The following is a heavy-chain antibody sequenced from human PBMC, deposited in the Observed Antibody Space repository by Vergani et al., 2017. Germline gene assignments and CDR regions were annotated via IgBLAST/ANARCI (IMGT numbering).Heavy chain of an antibody. Sequence: EVQLLESGGGLVQPGGSLRLSCAASGFTFSSYAMSWVRQAPGKGLEWVSAISGRGGSTYYADSVKGRFTISRDNSKNTLYLQMNSLRAEDTAVYYCAKDQGPSEAHDYWGQGTLVTVSS. J-gene: IGHJ4*02. CDR3: AKDQGPSEAHDY. V-gene: IGHV3-23*01. CDR2: ISGRGGST. CDR1: GFTFSSYA.